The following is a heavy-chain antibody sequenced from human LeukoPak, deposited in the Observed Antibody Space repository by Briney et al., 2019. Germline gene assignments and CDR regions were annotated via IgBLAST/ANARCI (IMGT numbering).Heavy chain of an antibody. J-gene: IGHJ6*02. V-gene: IGHV3-15*01. CDR2: IKRKADGGTR. Sequence: PGGSPRLSCAASGFTFSNAWMSWVRQAPGKGLEWIGHIKRKADGGTRDYAAPVKGRFTISRDDSKNTLYLQMNSLKTGDTAVYYCTTGAVATMSYYYYGLDVWGQGTTVTVSS. D-gene: IGHD5-12*01. CDR3: TTGAVATMSYYYYGLDV. CDR1: GFTFSNAW.